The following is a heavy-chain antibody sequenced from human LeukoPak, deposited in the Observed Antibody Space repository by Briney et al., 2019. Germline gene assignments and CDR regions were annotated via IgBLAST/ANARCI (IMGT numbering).Heavy chain of an antibody. CDR3: VGLSKYGNALKAFDI. V-gene: IGHV4-59*01. Sequence: SETLSLTCTVSGGSISTYYWNWIRQPPGKGLEWIGYIYHSGSTNYNPSLQSRVTISVDTSENQFSLNLNSVTAADTAVYYCVGLSKYGNALKAFDIWGQGTLVAVSS. J-gene: IGHJ3*02. D-gene: IGHD2/OR15-2a*01. CDR2: IYHSGST. CDR1: GGSISTYY.